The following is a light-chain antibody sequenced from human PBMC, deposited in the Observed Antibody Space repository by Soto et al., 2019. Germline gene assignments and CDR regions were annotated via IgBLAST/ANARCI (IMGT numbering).Light chain of an antibody. J-gene: IGKJ1*01. CDR3: QQSYSTLWT. CDR1: QSISSY. CDR2: AAS. Sequence: DIQMTQSPSSLSASVGDRVTITCRASQSISSYLNWYQQKPGKAPKLLIYAASSLQSGVPSRFSGSGSGTDFTLTISRLQTEDFANYYWQQSYSTLWTFGQGTKVEIK. V-gene: IGKV1-39*01.